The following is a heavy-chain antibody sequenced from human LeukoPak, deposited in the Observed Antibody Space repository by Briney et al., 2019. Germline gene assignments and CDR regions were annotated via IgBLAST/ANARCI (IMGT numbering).Heavy chain of an antibody. CDR3: ARDHGTDYDFWSGYFSHAFDI. CDR2: IIPILGIA. J-gene: IGHJ3*02. V-gene: IGHV1-69*04. CDR1: GGTFSSYT. Sequence: ASVKVSCKASGGTFSSYTISWVRQAPGQGLEWMGRIIPILGIANYAQEFQGRVTITADKSTSTAYMELSSLRSEDTAVYYCARDHGTDYDFWSGYFSHAFDIWGQGTMVTVSS. D-gene: IGHD3-3*01.